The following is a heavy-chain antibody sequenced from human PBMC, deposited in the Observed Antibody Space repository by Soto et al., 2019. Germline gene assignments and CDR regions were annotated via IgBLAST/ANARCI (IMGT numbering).Heavy chain of an antibody. V-gene: IGHV2-5*02. Sequence: QITLKESGPTLVKPTQTLTLTCSFSGFSLSTTGVGVGWIRQPPGKALEWLGFAYWDDDNRYSPSLKSRLTINKHTPRNPVVRTMTNIDPVDTATYFCAHRRGGYNWDDAHFDDWGQGTLVTVSS. CDR1: GFSLSTTGVG. J-gene: IGHJ4*02. CDR2: AYWDDDN. D-gene: IGHD1-20*01. CDR3: AHRRGGYNWDDAHFDD.